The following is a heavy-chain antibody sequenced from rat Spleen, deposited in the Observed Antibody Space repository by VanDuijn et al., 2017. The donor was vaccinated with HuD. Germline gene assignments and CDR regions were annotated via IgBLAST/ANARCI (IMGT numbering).Heavy chain of an antibody. CDR2: IWTGGNT. J-gene: IGHJ2*01. CDR3: ARVGYSSYIRYFDY. D-gene: IGHD1-2*01. V-gene: IGHV2-43*01. Sequence: QVQLKESGPGLVQPSQTLSLTCTVSGFSLTSHHVSWVRQPPGKGLEWMGVIWTGGNTAYNSLLKSRLSINRDTSKSQVFLKMDSLQTEDTATYYCARVGYSSYIRYFDYWGQGVMVTVSS. CDR1: GFSLTSHH.